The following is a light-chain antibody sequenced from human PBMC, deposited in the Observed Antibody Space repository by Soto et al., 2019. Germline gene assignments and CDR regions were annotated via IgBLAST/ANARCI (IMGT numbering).Light chain of an antibody. Sequence: EIVLTQSPGTLSLSPGERATLSCRASQSVSSSYLAWYQQKPGQAPRLLIYGASSRATGIPDRFSGSGSGTHFTLNISTLAPEEFSVYSCQLHGSSLYKFGQVSKLVMK. CDR1: QSVSSSY. V-gene: IGKV3-20*01. CDR2: GAS. CDR3: QLHGSSLYK. J-gene: IGKJ2*01.